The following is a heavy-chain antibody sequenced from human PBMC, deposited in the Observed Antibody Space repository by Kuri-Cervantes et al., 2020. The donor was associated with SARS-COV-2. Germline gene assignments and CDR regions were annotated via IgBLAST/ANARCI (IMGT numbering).Heavy chain of an antibody. J-gene: IGHJ5*02. CDR1: GGSISSHYW. CDR2: IFSNDEK. V-gene: IGHV2-26*01. Sequence: LRLSCTVSGGSISSHYWSWIRQPPGKALEWLAHIFSNDEKSYSTSLKSRLTISKDTSKSQVVLTMTNMDPVDTATYYCARTMVRGVIITRAWFDPWGQGTLVTVSS. CDR3: ARTMVRGVIITRAWFDP. D-gene: IGHD3-10*01.